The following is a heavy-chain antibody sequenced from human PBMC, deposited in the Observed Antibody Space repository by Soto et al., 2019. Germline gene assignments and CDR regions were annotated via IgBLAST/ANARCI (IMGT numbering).Heavy chain of an antibody. Sequence: QVQLVQSGAEVKKPGSSVKVSCKASGGTFSSYAISWVRQAPGQGLEWMGGIIPIFGTANYAQKFQGRVTITSDESKRTAYMELSSLRSDDTAVYYCARDRSRGWYYFDYWGQGTLVTVSS. CDR2: IIPIFGTA. CDR3: ARDRSRGWYYFDY. J-gene: IGHJ4*02. V-gene: IGHV1-69*05. CDR1: GGTFSSYA. D-gene: IGHD6-19*01.